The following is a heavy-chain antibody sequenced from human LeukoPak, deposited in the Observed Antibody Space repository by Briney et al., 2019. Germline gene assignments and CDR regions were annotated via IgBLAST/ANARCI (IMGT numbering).Heavy chain of an antibody. Sequence: SGGSLRLSCAASGFTFSSYAMSWVRQAPGKGLEWVSAISGSGGSTYYADSVKGRFTISRDNSMNTLYLQMNSLRVEDTAVYYCARDHGSSSWFYYWGQGIPVTVSS. CDR2: ISGSGGST. V-gene: IGHV3-23*01. CDR1: GFTFSSYA. D-gene: IGHD6-13*01. CDR3: ARDHGSSSWFYY. J-gene: IGHJ4*02.